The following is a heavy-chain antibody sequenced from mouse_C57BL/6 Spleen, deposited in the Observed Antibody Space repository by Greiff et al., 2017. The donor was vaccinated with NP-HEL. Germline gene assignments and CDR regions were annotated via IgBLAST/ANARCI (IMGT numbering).Heavy chain of an antibody. V-gene: IGHV1-5*01. CDR1: GYTFTSYW. Sequence: EVQLQQSGTVLARPGASVKMSCKTSGYTFTSYWMHWVQQMPGQGLEWIGDIYPGSSNSSYNQKFKGKAKLTAVTSASTAYMELSSLTNEDSAVYYCTPYDWFAYWGQGTLVTVSA. J-gene: IGHJ3*01. CDR2: IYPGSSNS. D-gene: IGHD2-3*01. CDR3: TPYDWFAY.